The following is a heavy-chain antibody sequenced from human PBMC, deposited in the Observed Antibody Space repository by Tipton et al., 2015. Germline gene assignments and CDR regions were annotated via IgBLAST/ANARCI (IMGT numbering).Heavy chain of an antibody. D-gene: IGHD4-23*01. J-gene: IGHJ6*02. CDR1: GYTFTGYY. V-gene: IGHV1-2*02. CDR2: INPNSGGT. CDR3: ARRQLPSYYYYGMDV. Sequence: QSGAEVKKPGASVKVSCKASGYTFTGYYMHWVRQAPGQGLEWMGWINPNSGGTNYAQKFQGRVTMTRDTSINTAYMELSRLRSDDTAVYYCARRQLPSYYYYGMDVWGQGTTVTVSS.